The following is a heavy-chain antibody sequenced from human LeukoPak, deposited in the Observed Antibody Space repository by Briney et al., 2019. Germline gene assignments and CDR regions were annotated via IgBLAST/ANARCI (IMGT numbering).Heavy chain of an antibody. CDR1: GFTFSTAW. Sequence: GRSLRLSCAASGFTFSTAWMHWVRQAPGTGLGWVSRITDDATTTYADSVKGPFTISRDTAKNILYLQMNSLRAEDTAVYYCVRDRVGPDYWGQGTLVTVSS. CDR3: VRDRVGPDY. D-gene: IGHD1-26*01. CDR2: ITDDATT. V-gene: IGHV3-74*03. J-gene: IGHJ4*02.